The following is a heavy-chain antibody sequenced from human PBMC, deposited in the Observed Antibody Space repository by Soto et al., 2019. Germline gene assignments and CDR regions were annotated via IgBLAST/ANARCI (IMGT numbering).Heavy chain of an antibody. CDR3: ARAPTYNWNYDESIDY. CDR2: MNPNSGNT. V-gene: IGHV1-8*01. J-gene: IGHJ4*02. CDR1: GYTFTSYD. D-gene: IGHD1-7*01. Sequence: ASVKVSCKASGYTFTSYDINWVRQATGQGLEWMGWMNPNSGNTGYAQKFQGRVTMTRNTSISTAYMELSSLRSEDTAVYYCARAPTYNWNYDESIDYWGQGTLVTSPQ.